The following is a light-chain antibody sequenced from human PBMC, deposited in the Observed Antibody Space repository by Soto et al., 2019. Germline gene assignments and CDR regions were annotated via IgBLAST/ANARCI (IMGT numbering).Light chain of an antibody. V-gene: IGKV3-20*01. J-gene: IGKJ1*01. CDR3: QQSFTTPWT. CDR2: AAS. CDR1: QSVSVNS. Sequence: EIVLTQSPGTLSLSPGERATLSCRASQSVSVNSLAWYQQKGGQAPRLLIYAASTRATGVPDRFSGTGSGTDFALTISRLETDDSAIYYCQQSFTTPWTFGQGTKVEI.